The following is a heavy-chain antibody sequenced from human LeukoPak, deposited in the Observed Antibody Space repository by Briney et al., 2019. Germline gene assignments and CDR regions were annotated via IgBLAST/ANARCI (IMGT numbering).Heavy chain of an antibody. CDR1: GYTLTELS. CDR2: FDPEDGET. Sequence: ASVKVSFKVSGYTLTELSMHWVRQPPGKGLEWMGGFDPEDGETIYAQKFQGRVTMTEDTSTDTAYMELSSLRSEDTAVYYCATDRRTTGTTTWFDYWGQGTLVTVSS. V-gene: IGHV1-24*01. D-gene: IGHD1-1*01. J-gene: IGHJ4*02. CDR3: ATDRRTTGTTTWFDY.